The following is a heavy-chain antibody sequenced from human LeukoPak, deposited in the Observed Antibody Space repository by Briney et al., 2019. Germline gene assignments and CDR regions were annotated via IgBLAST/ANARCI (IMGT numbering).Heavy chain of an antibody. CDR2: ISGRGYST. D-gene: IGHD6-13*01. CDR3: AKSAAGTGDPVDY. Sequence: GGSLRLSCAASGFTFSNYAMNWVRRAPGKGLEWVSNISGRGYSTYYAYSVKGRFTISRDNSKNTLYLQMNSLRAEDTAVYYCAKSAAGTGDPVDYWGQGTLVIVSA. CDR1: GFTFSNYA. J-gene: IGHJ4*02. V-gene: IGHV3-23*01.